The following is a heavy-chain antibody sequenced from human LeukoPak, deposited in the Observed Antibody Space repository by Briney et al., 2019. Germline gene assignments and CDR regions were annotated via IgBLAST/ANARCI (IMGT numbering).Heavy chain of an antibody. CDR1: GFTFNSYA. Sequence: GGSLRLSCAASGFTFNSYAMSWVRQAPGKGLEWVSAIGGSDGSTYYADSVKGRFTISRDNSKSTLYLQMNSLRAEDTAVYYCAKGSIAVALFDYWGQGTLVTVSS. J-gene: IGHJ4*02. D-gene: IGHD6-19*01. CDR3: AKGSIAVALFDY. CDR2: IGGSDGST. V-gene: IGHV3-23*01.